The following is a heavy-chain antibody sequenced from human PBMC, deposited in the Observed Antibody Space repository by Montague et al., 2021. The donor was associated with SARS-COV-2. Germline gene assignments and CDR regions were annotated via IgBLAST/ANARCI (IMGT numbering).Heavy chain of an antibody. CDR2: IYYSGCT. D-gene: IGHD3-10*01. J-gene: IGHJ6*02. CDR3: VSLWKYGSGSHYAPWDYYNYGVDV. V-gene: IGHV4-39*01. Sequence: SETLSLTCSVSGGSITSSSYYWGWIRQSPDKGLERIGNIYYSGCTYYNPSLKSRVTISVDTSKYQFSLKLSSVTAADTAVYYCVSLWKYGSGSHYAPWDYYNYGVDVWGQGTTVTVS. CDR1: GGSITSSSYY.